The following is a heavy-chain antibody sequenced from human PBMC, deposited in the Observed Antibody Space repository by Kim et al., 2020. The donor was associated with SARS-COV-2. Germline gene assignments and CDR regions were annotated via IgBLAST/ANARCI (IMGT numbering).Heavy chain of an antibody. D-gene: IGHD3-22*01. V-gene: IGHV1-69*04. Sequence: YAKKFQSRVTITADKSTSTAYMGLSSLGSEDTAVYYCAREVTMTEYWFDPWGQGTLVTVSS. J-gene: IGHJ5*02. CDR3: AREVTMTEYWFDP.